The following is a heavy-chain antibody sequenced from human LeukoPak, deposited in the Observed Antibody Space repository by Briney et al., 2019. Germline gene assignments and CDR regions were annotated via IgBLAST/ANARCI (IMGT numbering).Heavy chain of an antibody. CDR1: GGTFSSYA. J-gene: IGHJ1*01. D-gene: IGHD6-13*01. V-gene: IGHV1-69*04. Sequence: ASVKVSCKASGGTFSSYAISWVRQAPGQGLEWMGRIIPILGIANYAQKFQGRVTITADKSTSTAYMELSSLRSEDTAVYYCARAAAGGLKKFHHWGQGTLVTVSS. CDR3: ARAAAGGLKKFHH. CDR2: IIPILGIA.